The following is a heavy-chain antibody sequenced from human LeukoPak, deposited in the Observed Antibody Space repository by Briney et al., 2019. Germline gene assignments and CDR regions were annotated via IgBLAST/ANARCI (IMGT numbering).Heavy chain of an antibody. J-gene: IGHJ4*02. V-gene: IGHV3-23*01. Sequence: PGGSLRLSCVVSGISLSNYAMTWVRQAPGKGLEWVSYISERGSSTTYADSVKGRFTISRDTSLNTLYLQMNNLIAEDTAVYFCAKRGVVIRGILVIGYHQEAYHYDFWGQGVLVTVSS. D-gene: IGHD3-10*01. CDR1: GISLSNYA. CDR2: ISERGSST. CDR3: AKRGVVIRGILVIGYHQEAYHYDF.